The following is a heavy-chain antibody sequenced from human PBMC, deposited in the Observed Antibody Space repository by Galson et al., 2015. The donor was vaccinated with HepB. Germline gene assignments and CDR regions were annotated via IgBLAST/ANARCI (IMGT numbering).Heavy chain of an antibody. CDR2: ISAYNGNT. D-gene: IGHD2-2*02. J-gene: IGHJ3*02. CDR3: ARGDIVVVPAAIPGYAFDI. Sequence: SVKVSCKASGYTFTSYGISWVRQAPGQGLEWMGWISAYNGNTNYAQKLQGRVTMTTDTSTSTAYMELRSLRSDDTAVYYCARGDIVVVPAAIPGYAFDIWGQGTMVTVSS. V-gene: IGHV1-18*01. CDR1: GYTFTSYG.